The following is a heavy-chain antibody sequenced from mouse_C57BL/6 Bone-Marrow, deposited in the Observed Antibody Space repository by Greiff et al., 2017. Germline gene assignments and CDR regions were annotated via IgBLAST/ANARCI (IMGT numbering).Heavy chain of an antibody. V-gene: IGHV5-9*01. D-gene: IGHD1-1*01. Sequence: EVQLVESGGGLVKPGGSLKLSCAASGFTFSSYTMSWVRQTPEKRLQWVAAISGGGGNTYYPDSVQGRFTISRDNDKNILYLQMSSLRSEDTALYYCSRKVTTVLATKYFDVWGTGTTVTVSS. CDR2: ISGGGGNT. J-gene: IGHJ1*03. CDR3: SRKVTTVLATKYFDV. CDR1: GFTFSSYT.